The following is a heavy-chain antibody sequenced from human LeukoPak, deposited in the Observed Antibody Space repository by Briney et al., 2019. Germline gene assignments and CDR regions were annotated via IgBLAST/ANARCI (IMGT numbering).Heavy chain of an antibody. CDR1: GGSISSSSYY. CDR2: INYSGNT. J-gene: IGHJ6*02. D-gene: IGHD6-13*01. V-gene: IGHV4-39*07. CDR3: ARIVPSIAAAGTAAYYYYGMDV. Sequence: SETLSLTCTVSGGSISSSSYYWGWIRQSPGKGLEWIGSINYSGNTYYNPSLKSRVTISVDTSKNQFSLKLSSVTAADTAVYYCARIVPSIAAAGTAAYYYYGMDVWGQGTTVTVSS.